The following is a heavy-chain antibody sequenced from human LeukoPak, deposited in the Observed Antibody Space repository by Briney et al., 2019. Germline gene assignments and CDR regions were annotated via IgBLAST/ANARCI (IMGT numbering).Heavy chain of an antibody. CDR3: AKVCSGSYYAFDI. V-gene: IGHV3-23*01. CDR2: ISGSGGST. CDR1: GFTFSSYA. J-gene: IGHJ3*02. D-gene: IGHD1-26*01. Sequence: SGGSLRFSCAASGFTFSSYAMSWVRQAPGKGLEWVSAISGSGGSTYYADSVKGRFTISRDNSKNTLYLQMNSLRAEDTAVYYCAKVCSGSYYAFDIWGQGTMVTVSS.